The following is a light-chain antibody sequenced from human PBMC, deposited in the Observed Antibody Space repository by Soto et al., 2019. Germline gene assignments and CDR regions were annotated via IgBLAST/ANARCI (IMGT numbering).Light chain of an antibody. CDR2: GAS. V-gene: IGKV3-20*01. CDR3: QQYGSSPVT. J-gene: IGKJ5*01. CDR1: QSVSSWY. Sequence: EIEMTQSPATLSLSLGERATLSCRASQSVSSWYLAWYQQKPGQAPRLLIYGASIRATGIPDRFSGSGSGTEFTLTISRLEPEDFAVYYCQQYGSSPVTFGQGTRLEIK.